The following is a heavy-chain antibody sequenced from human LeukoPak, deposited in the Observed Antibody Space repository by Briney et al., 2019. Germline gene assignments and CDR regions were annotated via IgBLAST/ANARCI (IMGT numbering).Heavy chain of an antibody. Sequence: PTGGSLRLSCAASGFTFSSHAMTWVRQAPGKGLEWVSAVRDSGSTTFYADSVKDRFATSRDNSRNTLFLQMNSLRADDTAVYYCARPGCGGNCYYRMDVWGKGTTVTVSS. J-gene: IGHJ6*04. V-gene: IGHV3-23*01. CDR2: VRDSGSTT. CDR1: GFTFSSHA. CDR3: ARPGCGGNCYYRMDV. D-gene: IGHD2-21*01.